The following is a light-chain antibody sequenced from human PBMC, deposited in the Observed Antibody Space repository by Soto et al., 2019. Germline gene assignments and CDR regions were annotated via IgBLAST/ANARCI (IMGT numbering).Light chain of an antibody. J-gene: IGKJ4*01. V-gene: IGKV1-27*01. Sequence: DIQMSQSPSSLSASVGDRVTITFRASQGISNHLAWYQQKPGKVPRLLIYGAFTLQSGVPSRFSGSGSGTDFTLTISSLQPEDVAVYYCQHYYATPLSFGGGTKVDIK. CDR1: QGISNH. CDR2: GAF. CDR3: QHYYATPLS.